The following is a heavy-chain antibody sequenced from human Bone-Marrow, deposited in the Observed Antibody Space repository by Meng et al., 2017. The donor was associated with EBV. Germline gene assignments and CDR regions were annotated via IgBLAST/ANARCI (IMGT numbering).Heavy chain of an antibody. CDR1: GGSISSYD. J-gene: IGHJ4*02. D-gene: IGHD5-12*01. CDR2: IYYSGST. Sequence: QVKLQDAGPGLVTPSETLSLPCTGSGGSISSYDWSWIRQPPGKGLEWIGYIYYSGSTNYNPSLKSRVTISVDTSKNQFSLKLSSVTAADTAVYYCARDHNPSLHGYGFDYWGQGTLVTVSS. CDR3: ARDHNPSLHGYGFDY. V-gene: IGHV4-59*01.